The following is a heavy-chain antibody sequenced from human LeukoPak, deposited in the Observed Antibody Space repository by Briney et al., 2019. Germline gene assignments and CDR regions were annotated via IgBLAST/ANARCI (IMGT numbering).Heavy chain of an antibody. D-gene: IGHD2-15*01. Sequence: KPSETLSLTCAVSGYSISSGYYWGWIRQPPGKGLEWIGGIYHSGSTYYNPSLKSRVTISVDTSKNQFSLKLSSVTAADTAVYYCARHPTAATIDYWGQGTLVTVSS. V-gene: IGHV4-38-2*01. CDR3: ARHPTAATIDY. CDR2: IYHSGST. CDR1: GYSISSGYY. J-gene: IGHJ4*02.